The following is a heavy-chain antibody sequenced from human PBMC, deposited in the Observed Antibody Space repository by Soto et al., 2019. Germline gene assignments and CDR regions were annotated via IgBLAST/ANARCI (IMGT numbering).Heavy chain of an antibody. V-gene: IGHV1-2*02. J-gene: IGHJ6*02. D-gene: IGHD3-10*02. Sequence: QVRLVQSGAEVKEPGDSVRVSCEASGYTFTAYHIHWVRQAPGQGLEWMGWINPKFGDTGYAQDFQGRFSMTSDMSISTVYMELSMLTSDDTAIYYCARNMDYYYGRGSGNGHGVWGQGTTVTVFS. CDR2: INPKFGDT. CDR3: ARNMDYYYGRGSGNGHGV. CDR1: GYTFTAYH.